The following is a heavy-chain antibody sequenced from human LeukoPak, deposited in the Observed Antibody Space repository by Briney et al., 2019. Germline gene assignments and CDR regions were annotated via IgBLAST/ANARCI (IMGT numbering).Heavy chain of an antibody. CDR1: GGTFNNFA. Sequence: ASVKVSCKASGGTFNNFAISWVRQAPGQGLEWVGGIIPMSGTANYAQKFQGRVTITTDESTSTAYMELSSLRSEDTAIYYCASPVKYYDTWSGYPPFDYWGQGTLVTVSS. CDR2: IIPMSGTA. D-gene: IGHD3-3*01. CDR3: ASPVKYYDTWSGYPPFDY. V-gene: IGHV1-69*05. J-gene: IGHJ4*02.